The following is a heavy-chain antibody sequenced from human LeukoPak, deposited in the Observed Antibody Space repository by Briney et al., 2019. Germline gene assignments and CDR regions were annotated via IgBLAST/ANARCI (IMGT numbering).Heavy chain of an antibody. V-gene: IGHV3-23*01. J-gene: IGHJ4*02. CDR2: ISGSGGST. D-gene: IGHD3-22*01. Sequence: PGGSLRLSCEASGFTFSSYAMSWVGKAPGKGLEWVSAISGSGGSTYYADSVKGRFTISRDNSKNTLYLQMNSLRAEDTAVYYCAKESSSGYYYFDYWGQGTLVTVSS. CDR3: AKESSSGYYYFDY. CDR1: GFTFSSYA.